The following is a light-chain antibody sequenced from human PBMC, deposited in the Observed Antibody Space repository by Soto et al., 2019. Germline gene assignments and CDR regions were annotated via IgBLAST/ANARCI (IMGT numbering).Light chain of an antibody. CDR2: DAS. Sequence: DIPMTQSPSTLSASVGDRVTITCRASQSINSWLAWYQQKPGKAPKVLMYDASTLESGVPSRFSGSGSGTEFTLTISSLQPDDFATYYCQQYYGPLYSFGQGTKLEI. CDR1: QSINSW. CDR3: QQYYGPLYS. J-gene: IGKJ2*01. V-gene: IGKV1-5*01.